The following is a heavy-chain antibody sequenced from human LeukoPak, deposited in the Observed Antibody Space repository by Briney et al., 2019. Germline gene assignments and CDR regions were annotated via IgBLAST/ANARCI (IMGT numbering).Heavy chain of an antibody. Sequence: GRPLRLSCAASGFTFSSYGMHWVRQAPGKGLEWVAVISYDGSNKYYADSVKGRFTISRDNSKNTLYLQMNSLRAEDTAVYYCAKEGSGSGELDYWGQGTLVTVSS. J-gene: IGHJ4*02. CDR3: AKEGSGSGELDY. CDR2: ISYDGSNK. D-gene: IGHD1-26*01. V-gene: IGHV3-30*18. CDR1: GFTFSSYG.